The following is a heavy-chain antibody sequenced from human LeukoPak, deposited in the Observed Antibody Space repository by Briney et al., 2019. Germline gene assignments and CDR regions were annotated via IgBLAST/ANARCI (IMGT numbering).Heavy chain of an antibody. CDR1: GFTFSDYY. Sequence: GGSLRLSCAASGFTFSDYYMSWIRQAPGKGLEWVSYISSSGSTIYYADSVKGRFTISRDNAKNSLYLQMNSLRAEDTAVYYCARESLIDYGDYVDYYGMDVWGQGTTVTVSS. V-gene: IGHV3-11*01. CDR3: ARESLIDYGDYVDYYGMDV. D-gene: IGHD4-17*01. CDR2: ISSSGSTI. J-gene: IGHJ6*02.